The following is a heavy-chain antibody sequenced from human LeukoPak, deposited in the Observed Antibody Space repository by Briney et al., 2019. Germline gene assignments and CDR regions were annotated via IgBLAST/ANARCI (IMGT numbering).Heavy chain of an antibody. CDR1: GGSISGYY. J-gene: IGHJ4*02. Sequence: SETLSLTCTVSGGSISGYYWSWIRQPPGKGLEWIGEINHSGSTNYNPSLKSRVTISVDTSKNQFSLKLSSVTAADTAVYYCARESGVGATLCCFDYWGQGTLVTVSS. CDR2: INHSGST. CDR3: ARESGVGATLCCFDY. D-gene: IGHD1-26*01. V-gene: IGHV4-34*01.